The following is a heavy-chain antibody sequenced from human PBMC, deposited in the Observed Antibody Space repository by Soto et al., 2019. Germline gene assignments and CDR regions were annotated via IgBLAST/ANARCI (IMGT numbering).Heavy chain of an antibody. CDR2: IYYSGST. CDR3: ARHGQWLVTGYFYYGMDV. Sequence: PSETLSLTCTVSGGSFSSYYLTWIRQPPGKGLEWIGYIYYSGSTNYNPSLKSRVTISVDTSKNQFSLKLSSVTAADTAVYYCARHGQWLVTGYFYYGMDVWGQGTTVTVSS. V-gene: IGHV4-59*08. J-gene: IGHJ6*02. CDR1: GGSFSSYY. D-gene: IGHD6-19*01.